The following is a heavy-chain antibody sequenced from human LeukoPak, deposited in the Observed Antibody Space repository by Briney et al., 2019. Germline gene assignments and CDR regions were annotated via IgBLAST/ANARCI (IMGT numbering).Heavy chain of an antibody. CDR2: IIPILGIA. CDR3: ARGSIAVAGAGFYDY. D-gene: IGHD6-19*01. J-gene: IGHJ4*02. Sequence: SVKVSCKASGGTLTIYTISWVRQAPGQGLEWMGRIIPILGIANYAQKFQGRVTITADKSTSTAYMELSSLRSEDTVVYDCARGSIAVAGAGFYDYWGQGTLVTVSS. V-gene: IGHV1-69*10. CDR1: GGTLTIYT.